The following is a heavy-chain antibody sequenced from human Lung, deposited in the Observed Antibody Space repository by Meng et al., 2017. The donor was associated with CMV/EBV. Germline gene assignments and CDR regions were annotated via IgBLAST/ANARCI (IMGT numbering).Heavy chain of an antibody. D-gene: IGHD2/OR15-2a*01. CDR3: ARTLAGPFDS. J-gene: IGHJ4*02. V-gene: IGHV1-2*02. CDR2: VSPKTGDT. CDR1: RLTFNGYD. Sequence: QVPMVQSGAEGKNPRASVKVSCKASRLTFNGYDIHWVRQAPGQGLEWMGSVSPKTGDTNFAQKFHGRVTLTRDTSINTAYLGLNRLTSDDTAVDYCARTLAGPFDSWGQGTLVTVSS.